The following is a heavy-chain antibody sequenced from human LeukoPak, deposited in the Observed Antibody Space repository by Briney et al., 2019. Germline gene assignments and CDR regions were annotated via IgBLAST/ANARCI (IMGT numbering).Heavy chain of an antibody. V-gene: IGHV3-21*01. D-gene: IGHD5-18*01. CDR3: ARWGNGYSYGQGVYYFDY. J-gene: IGHJ4*02. CDR2: ISSSSSYI. Sequence: GGSLRLSCAASGFTFSSYSMNWVGQAPGKGLEWVSSISSSSSYIYYADSVKGRFTISRDNAKNSLYLQMNSLRAEDTAVYYCARWGNGYSYGQGVYYFDYWGQGTLVTVSS. CDR1: GFTFSSYS.